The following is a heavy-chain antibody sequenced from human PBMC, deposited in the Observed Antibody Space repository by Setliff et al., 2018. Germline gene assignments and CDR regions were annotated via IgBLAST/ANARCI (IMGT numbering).Heavy chain of an antibody. CDR2: IYTDGTT. CDR3: AKEHVVISFVTNTHHHYGMDV. J-gene: IGHJ6*02. V-gene: IGHV4-61*02. D-gene: IGHD2-8*01. Sequence: SETLSLTCTVSGASLRSGSNYWGWFRQPAGKGLEWIGRIYTDGTTNYNPSLKSRVSISADTSMNHFSLRMTSVSAADTAVYYCAKEHVVISFVTNTHHHYGMDVWGQGATGTV. CDR1: GASLRSGSNY.